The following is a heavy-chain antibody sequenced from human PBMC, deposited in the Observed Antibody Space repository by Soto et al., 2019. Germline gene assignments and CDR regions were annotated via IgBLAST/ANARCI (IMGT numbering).Heavy chain of an antibody. CDR3: ARGTLKRHLEWLLSSAYYYYGMDV. CDR1: GYTFTSYD. CDR2: MNPNSGNK. Sequence: QVQLVQSGAEVKKPGASVKVSCKASGYTFTSYDINWVRQATGQGLDWMGWMNPNSGNKGYAQNFQGRVTMTRNNSISTAYMELSSLRSEDTAVYYCARGTLKRHLEWLLSSAYYYYGMDVWGQGTTVTVSS. V-gene: IGHV1-8*01. J-gene: IGHJ6*02. D-gene: IGHD3-3*01.